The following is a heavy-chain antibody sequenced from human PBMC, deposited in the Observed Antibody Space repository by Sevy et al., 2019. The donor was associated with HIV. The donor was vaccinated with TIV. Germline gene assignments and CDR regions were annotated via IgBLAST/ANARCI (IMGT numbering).Heavy chain of an antibody. CDR1: GYTFTSYG. Sequence: ASVKVSCKASGYTFTSYGISWVRQAPGQGLEWMGWISAYNGNTNYAQKLQGRVTMTTDTSTSTAYMGLRSLRSDDTAVYYCARSSSSWYPPLYWGQGTLVTVSS. J-gene: IGHJ4*02. CDR2: ISAYNGNT. V-gene: IGHV1-18*01. CDR3: ARSSSSWYPPLY. D-gene: IGHD6-13*01.